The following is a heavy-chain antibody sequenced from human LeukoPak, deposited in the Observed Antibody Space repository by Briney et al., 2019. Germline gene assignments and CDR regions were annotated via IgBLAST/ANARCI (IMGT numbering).Heavy chain of an antibody. CDR2: VYNSGST. CDR1: GGSISIYY. J-gene: IGHJ3*02. D-gene: IGHD3-3*01. V-gene: IGHV4-59*12. CDR3: ARGSGFWSGSDAFDI. Sequence: SETLSLTCTVSGGSISIYYWSWIRQPPGRGLEWIGYVYNSGSTDYNPSLKSRVTISVDRSKNQFSLKLSSVTAADTAVYYCARGSGFWSGSDAFDIWGQGTMVTVSS.